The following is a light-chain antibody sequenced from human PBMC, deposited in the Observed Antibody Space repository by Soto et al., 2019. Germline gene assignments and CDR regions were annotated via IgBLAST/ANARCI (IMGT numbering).Light chain of an antibody. CDR1: QRVSNN. V-gene: IGKV3-15*01. CDR2: YAS. J-gene: IGKJ5*01. Sequence: EIMMTQSPATLSVSPGERANLSCRASQRVSNNVAWYQQKPGQAPRLLIYYASTRATGIPARFSGSESGTEFTLTISSLQSEDFALYYCQQYNKWPPITFGQGTRLEIK. CDR3: QQYNKWPPIT.